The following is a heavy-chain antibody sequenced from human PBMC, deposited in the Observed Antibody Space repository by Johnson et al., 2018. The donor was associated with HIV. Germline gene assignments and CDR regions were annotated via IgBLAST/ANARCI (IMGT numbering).Heavy chain of an antibody. CDR1: GFTFSSYA. J-gene: IGHJ3*02. D-gene: IGHD3-16*01. Sequence: QAQVVESGGGVVQPGRSLRLSCAASGFTFSSYAMHWVRQAPGKGLEWVAVISYDGSNKYYADSVKGRFTISRDNSKNTLYLQMNSLRAEDTAVYYCARDYDYVWGSPDAFDIWGQGTMVTVSS. CDR3: ARDYDYVWGSPDAFDI. CDR2: ISYDGSNK. V-gene: IGHV3-30-3*01.